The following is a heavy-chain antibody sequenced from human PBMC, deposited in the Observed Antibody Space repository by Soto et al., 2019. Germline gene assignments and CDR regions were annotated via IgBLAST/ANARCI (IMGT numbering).Heavy chain of an antibody. J-gene: IGHJ4*02. CDR1: GFTFSSDA. Sequence: EVQLLESGGGVVQPGGTLRLSCAASGFTFSSDAMSWVRQAPGKGLEWVSAISGSGAGTKYADSVKHRITISRANSMNTLYLQMNGLRAEDTAVYHCAKSVGPGNGPNLIRSDYWGRGTLVTVSS. CDR3: AKSVGPGNGPNLIRSDY. D-gene: IGHD6-13*01. CDR2: ISGSGAGT. V-gene: IGHV3-23*01.